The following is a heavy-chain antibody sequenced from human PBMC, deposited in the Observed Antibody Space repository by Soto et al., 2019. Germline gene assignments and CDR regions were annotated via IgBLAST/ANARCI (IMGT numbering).Heavy chain of an antibody. J-gene: IGHJ5*02. D-gene: IGHD3-9*01. CDR1: GGSISSYY. CDR2: IYYSGST. CDR3: AKTVTIPSWFDP. Sequence: SETLSLTCTVSGGSISSYYWSWIRQPPGKGLEWIGYIYYSGSTNDNPSLKSRVTISVDTSKNQFSLKLSSVTAADTAVYYCAKTVTIPSWFDPWGQGTLVTVSS. V-gene: IGHV4-59*01.